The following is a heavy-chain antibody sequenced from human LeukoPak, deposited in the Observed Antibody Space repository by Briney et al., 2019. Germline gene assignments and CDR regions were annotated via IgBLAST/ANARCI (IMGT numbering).Heavy chain of an antibody. CDR3: ARHEEQLVPFDY. CDR1: GGSISSYD. Sequence: SSETLSLTCTVSGGSISSYDWSWIRQPPGKGLEWIGYIYYSGSTNYNPSLKSRVTISVDTSKNQFSLKLSSVTAADTAVYYCARHEEQLVPFDYWGQGTLVTVSS. V-gene: IGHV4-59*08. D-gene: IGHD6-13*01. CDR2: IYYSGST. J-gene: IGHJ4*02.